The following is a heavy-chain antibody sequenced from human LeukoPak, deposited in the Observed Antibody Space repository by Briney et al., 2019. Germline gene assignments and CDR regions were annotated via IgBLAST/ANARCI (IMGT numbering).Heavy chain of an antibody. V-gene: IGHV3-23*01. CDR3: AKIRDIVVVVAATPLNDY. J-gene: IGHJ4*02. CDR2: ISGSGGST. D-gene: IGHD2-15*01. Sequence: GGSLRLSCAASGFTFSSYAMSWVRQAPGKGLEWVSAISGSGGSTYYADSVRGRFTISRDNSKNTLYLQMNSLRAEDTAVYYCAKIRDIVVVVAATPLNDYWGQRTLVTVSS. CDR1: GFTFSSYA.